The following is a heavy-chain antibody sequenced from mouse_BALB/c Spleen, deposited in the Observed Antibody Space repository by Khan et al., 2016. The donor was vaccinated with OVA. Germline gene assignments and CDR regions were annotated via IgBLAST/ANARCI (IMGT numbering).Heavy chain of an antibody. D-gene: IGHD1-1*01. Sequence: EVQLQESGPNLVKPSQTLSLTCSVTGDSITSGFWNWIRKFPGNKFEYMGYVTYSGNTYYNPSLKSRISFTRDTSKSQYYLQLNSVTTEDTATYFFARSYGRWTMDYWGQGTSVTVSS. J-gene: IGHJ4*01. V-gene: IGHV3-8*02. CDR2: VTYSGNT. CDR3: ARSYGRWTMDY. CDR1: GDSITSGF.